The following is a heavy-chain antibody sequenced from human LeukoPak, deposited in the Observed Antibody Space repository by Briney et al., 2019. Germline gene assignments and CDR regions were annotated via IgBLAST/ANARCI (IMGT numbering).Heavy chain of an antibody. CDR3: AKDTTYSGSYFFH. Sequence: PGGSLRLSCAASGFTFSSYDMSWVRQAPGKGLEWVSGISGSGDTTHYADSVEGRFTISRDNAKNTVNLQMNSLRAEDTAIYHCAKDTTYSGSYFFHWGQGTLVTVSS. D-gene: IGHD1-26*01. J-gene: IGHJ4*02. V-gene: IGHV3-23*01. CDR2: ISGSGDTT. CDR1: GFTFSSYD.